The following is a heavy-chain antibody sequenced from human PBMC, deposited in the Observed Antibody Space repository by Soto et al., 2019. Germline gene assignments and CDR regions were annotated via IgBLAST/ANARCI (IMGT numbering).Heavy chain of an antibody. V-gene: IGHV3-74*01. CDR1: GVTFSGYW. Sequence: GVSLVLCCGVSGVTFSGYWLHWVRKAPGKGLVGVSRINSDGSSTSYADSVKGRFTISRDNTKNTMYLQMNSLRAEDMAVYYCARKPLGPGIFDYWRQGTLVTVTS. CDR3: ARKPLGPGIFDY. J-gene: IGHJ4*02. CDR2: INSDGSST. D-gene: IGHD1-1*01.